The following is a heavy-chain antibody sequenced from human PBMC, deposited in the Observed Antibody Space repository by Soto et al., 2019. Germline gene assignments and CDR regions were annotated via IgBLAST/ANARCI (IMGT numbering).Heavy chain of an antibody. J-gene: IGHJ4*02. V-gene: IGHV4-34*01. D-gene: IGHD1-1*01. Sequence: QVQLQQWGAGLLKPSETLSLTCAVYGGSFSGYYWSWIRQPPGKGLEWIGEINHSGSTNYNPSLKTRVTIPIDPSKIQSSLKLSSVTAADTAVYSCARVFPHDHHRPDFDSWGQGTLVTVSS. CDR3: ARVFPHDHHRPDFDS. CDR2: INHSGST. CDR1: GGSFSGYY.